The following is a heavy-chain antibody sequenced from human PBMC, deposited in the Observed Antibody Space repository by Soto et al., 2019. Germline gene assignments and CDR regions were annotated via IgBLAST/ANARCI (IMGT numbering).Heavy chain of an antibody. J-gene: IGHJ4*02. CDR3: ARHVSVRGFEYYFDQ. CDR1: GDSLSSSGYY. CDR2: IDSSGRT. D-gene: IGHD3-16*02. V-gene: IGHV4-39*01. Sequence: QLHMQESGPGPVKPWETLSLTCTVSGDSLSSSGYYWAWIRQPPGTGLEWIGNIDSSGRTYYNPSLKSRVAFSVDTSKNQFSLKVTSVTAADTAVYYCARHVSVRGFEYYFDQWGQGTLVTVSS.